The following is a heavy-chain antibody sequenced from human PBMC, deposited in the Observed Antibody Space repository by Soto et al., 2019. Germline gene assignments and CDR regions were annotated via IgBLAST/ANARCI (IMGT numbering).Heavy chain of an antibody. CDR3: ARRSVITDYYYYGMDV. CDR2: IYYSGST. Sequence: SETLSLTCTVSGGSISSSSYYWGWIRQPPGKGLEWIGSIYYSGSTYYNPSLKSRVTISVDTSKNQFSLKLSSVAAADTAVYYCARRSVITDYYYYGMDVWGQGTTVTVSS. D-gene: IGHD4-17*01. CDR1: GGSISSSSYY. J-gene: IGHJ6*02. V-gene: IGHV4-39*01.